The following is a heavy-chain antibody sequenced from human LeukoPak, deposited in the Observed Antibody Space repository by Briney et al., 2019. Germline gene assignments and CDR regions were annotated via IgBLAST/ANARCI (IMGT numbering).Heavy chain of an antibody. CDR3: ARDGGSGSYYHFDY. CDR1: GYTFTGYY. V-gene: IGHV1-2*02. Sequence: ASVKVSCKASGYTFTGYYMHWVRQAPGQGLEWMGWINPNSGGTNYAQKFQGRVTMTRDTSISTAYMELSRLRSDDTAVYYCARDGGSGSYYHFDYWGQGTLVAVSS. D-gene: IGHD3-10*01. J-gene: IGHJ4*02. CDR2: INPNSGGT.